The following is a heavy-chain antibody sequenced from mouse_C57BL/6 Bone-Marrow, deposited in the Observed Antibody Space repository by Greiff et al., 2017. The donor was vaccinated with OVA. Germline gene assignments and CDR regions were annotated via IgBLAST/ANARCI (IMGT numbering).Heavy chain of an antibody. CDR1: GFTFSSYA. CDR3: ARERDWDYFDY. V-gene: IGHV5-4*01. CDR2: ISDGGSYT. Sequence: EVQVVESGGGLVKPGGSLKLSCAASGFTFSSYAMSWVRQTPEKRLEWVATISDGGSYTYYPDNVKGRFTISRDNAKNNLYLQMSHLKSEDTAMYYCARERDWDYFDYWGQGTTLTVSS. J-gene: IGHJ2*01. D-gene: IGHD4-1*01.